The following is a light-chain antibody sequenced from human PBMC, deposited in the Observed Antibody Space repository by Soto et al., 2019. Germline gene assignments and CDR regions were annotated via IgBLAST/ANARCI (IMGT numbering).Light chain of an antibody. Sequence: DIQMTQSPSSLSTSVGDSVAITCQASQDIRNNLNWYQQKQGKAPKPLIYDASNLETGVPSRFRGSGSGTDVTLTISSLQPEDVATYYCQQFDELPRTFGQGTTLEIK. V-gene: IGKV1-33*01. CDR1: QDIRNN. J-gene: IGKJ2*01. CDR3: QQFDELPRT. CDR2: DAS.